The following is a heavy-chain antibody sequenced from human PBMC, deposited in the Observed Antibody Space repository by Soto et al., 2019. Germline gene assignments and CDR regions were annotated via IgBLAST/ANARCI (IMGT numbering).Heavy chain of an antibody. CDR1: GYTSTSYG. J-gene: IGHJ5*02. CDR2: ISAYNGNT. D-gene: IGHD2-15*01. Sequence: ASVKVSCKASGYTSTSYGISWVRQAPGQGLEWMGWISAYNGNTNYAQKLQGRVTMTTDTSTSTAYMELRSLRSDDTAVYYCAREGYCSGGSCYGWFDPWGQGTLVTVSS. CDR3: AREGYCSGGSCYGWFDP. V-gene: IGHV1-18*01.